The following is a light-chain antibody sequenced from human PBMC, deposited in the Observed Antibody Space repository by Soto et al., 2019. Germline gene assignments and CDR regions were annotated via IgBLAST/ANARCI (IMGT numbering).Light chain of an antibody. V-gene: IGLV2-23*01. CDR2: EGS. J-gene: IGLJ1*01. CDR3: CSYAGSSTYV. CDR1: SSDVGSYNL. Sequence: QSALTQPASVSGSPGQSITISCTGTSSDVGSYNLVSWYQQHPGKAPKLMIYEGSKRPSGVSNRFSGSKFGNTASLTMSGHQAEDEADYSCCSYAGSSTYVFGTGTKVTVL.